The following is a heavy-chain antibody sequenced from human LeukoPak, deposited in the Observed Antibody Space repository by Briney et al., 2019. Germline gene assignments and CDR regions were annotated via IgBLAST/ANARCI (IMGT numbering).Heavy chain of an antibody. J-gene: IGHJ4*02. Sequence: ASVKVSCKASGYTFTSYAMNWVRQAPGQGLEWMGWINTNTGNPTYAQGFTGRFVFSLDTSVSTAYLQISSLKAEDTAVYYCARVFGYYDSSGYYQYYFDYWGQGTLVTVSS. V-gene: IGHV7-4-1*02. CDR1: GYTFTSYA. CDR2: INTNTGNP. D-gene: IGHD3-22*01. CDR3: ARVFGYYDSSGYYQYYFDY.